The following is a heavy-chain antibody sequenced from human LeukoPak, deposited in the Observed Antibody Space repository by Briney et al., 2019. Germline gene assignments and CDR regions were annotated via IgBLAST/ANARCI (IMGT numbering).Heavy chain of an antibody. J-gene: IGHJ4*02. CDR3: TKDLSGSYHFDY. V-gene: IGHV3-7*01. Sequence: GGSLRLSCAASGFTFTNYSMSWVRQAPGKGLEWLANTNQDGSEIYYVDSVKGRFTISRDNGKNSLYLQINSLRADDTAVYYCTKDLSGSYHFDYWGQGTLVTVSS. CDR1: GFTFTNYS. D-gene: IGHD1-26*01. CDR2: TNQDGSEI.